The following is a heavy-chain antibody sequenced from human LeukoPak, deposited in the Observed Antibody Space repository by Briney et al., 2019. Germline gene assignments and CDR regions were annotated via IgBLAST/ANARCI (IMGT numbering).Heavy chain of an antibody. CDR3: ARDPYSGTFPGYFDY. Sequence: ASVKVSCKASGYTFTSYAMHWVRQAPGQRLEWMGWINAGNGNTKYSQKFQGRVTITRDTSASTAYMELSSLRSEDTAVYYCARDPYSGTFPGYFDYWGQGTLVTVSS. CDR1: GYTFTSYA. D-gene: IGHD3-10*01. J-gene: IGHJ4*02. CDR2: INAGNGNT. V-gene: IGHV1-3*01.